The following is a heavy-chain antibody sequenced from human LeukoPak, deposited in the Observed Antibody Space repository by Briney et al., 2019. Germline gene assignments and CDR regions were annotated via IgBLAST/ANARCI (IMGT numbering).Heavy chain of an antibody. CDR1: GYTLTELS. CDR3: ATGRGLLWFGESYFDY. Sequence: ASVKVSCKVSGYTLTELSMHWVRQAPGKGLEWMGGFDPEDGETIYAQKFQGRVTMTKDTSTDTAYMELSSLRSEDTAVYYCATGRGLLWFGESYFDYWGQGTLVTVSS. CDR2: FDPEDGET. J-gene: IGHJ4*02. V-gene: IGHV1-24*01. D-gene: IGHD3-10*01.